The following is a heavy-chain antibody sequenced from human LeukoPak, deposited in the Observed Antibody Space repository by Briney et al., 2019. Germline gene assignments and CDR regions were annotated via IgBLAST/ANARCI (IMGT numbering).Heavy chain of an antibody. J-gene: IGHJ4*02. V-gene: IGHV3-30*04. CDR1: GFTFSSYA. CDR3: ARDWYCSGGSCYSFDY. Sequence: GGSLRLSCAASGFTFSSYAMHWVRQAPGKGLEWVAVISYDGSNKYYADSVKGRFTISRDNAKNSLYLQMNSLRAEDTAVYYCARDWYCSGGSCYSFDYWGQGTLVTVSS. D-gene: IGHD2-15*01. CDR2: ISYDGSNK.